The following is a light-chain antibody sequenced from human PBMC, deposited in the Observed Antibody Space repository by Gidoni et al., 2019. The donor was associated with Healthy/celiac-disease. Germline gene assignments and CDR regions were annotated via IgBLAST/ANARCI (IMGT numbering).Light chain of an antibody. CDR2: DAS. V-gene: IGKV3-11*01. Sequence: DIVFTHSPATLSLSPGESATLSCRASQGVSSYLAWYQQKPGQAPRLLIYDASNSATGIPARFSGSGSGTDFTLTISSLEPEDFAVYYCQQRSNWPPTWTFGQGTKVEIK. CDR3: QQRSNWPPTWT. CDR1: QGVSSY. J-gene: IGKJ1*01.